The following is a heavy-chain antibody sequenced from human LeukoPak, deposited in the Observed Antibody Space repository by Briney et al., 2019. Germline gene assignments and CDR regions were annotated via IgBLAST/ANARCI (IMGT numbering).Heavy chain of an antibody. V-gene: IGHV2-70*11. CDR2: IDWDDDK. Sequence: ESGPTLVNPTQTLTLTCTFSGFSLSTRGMCVSWIRQPPGKALEWLARIDWDDDKYYSTSLKTRLTISKDTSKNQVVLTMTNMDPVDTATYYCARTFYGSGHYDRDLPDFDHWGQGTLVTVSS. D-gene: IGHD3-10*01. CDR1: GFSLSTRGMC. J-gene: IGHJ4*02. CDR3: ARTFYGSGHYDRDLPDFDH.